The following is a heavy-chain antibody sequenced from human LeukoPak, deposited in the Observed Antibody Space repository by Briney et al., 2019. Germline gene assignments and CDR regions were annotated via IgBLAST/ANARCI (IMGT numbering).Heavy chain of an antibody. CDR3: ATDFWSGYPPYYYYGMDV. Sequence: ASVTVSCTASGGTFSSYAISWVRQAPGQGLEWMGGIIPIFGTANYAQKFQGRVTITADESTSTAYMELSSLRSEDTAVYYCATDFWSGYPPYYYYGMDVWGQGTTVTVSS. D-gene: IGHD3-3*01. J-gene: IGHJ6*02. CDR2: IIPIFGTA. V-gene: IGHV1-69*13. CDR1: GGTFSSYA.